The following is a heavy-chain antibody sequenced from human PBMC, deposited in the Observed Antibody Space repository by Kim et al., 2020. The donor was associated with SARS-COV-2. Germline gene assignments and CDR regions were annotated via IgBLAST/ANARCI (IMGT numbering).Heavy chain of an antibody. CDR1: GGSFSGYY. Sequence: GSLSLTCAVYGGSFSGYYWSWIRQPPGKGLEWIGEINHSGSTNYNPSLKSRVTISVDTSKNQLSLKLSSVTAADTAVYYCARAQYSSSWYGDKYYFDYWGQGTLVTVSS. CDR2: INHSGST. CDR3: ARAQYSSSWYGDKYYFDY. J-gene: IGHJ4*02. V-gene: IGHV4-34*01. D-gene: IGHD6-13*01.